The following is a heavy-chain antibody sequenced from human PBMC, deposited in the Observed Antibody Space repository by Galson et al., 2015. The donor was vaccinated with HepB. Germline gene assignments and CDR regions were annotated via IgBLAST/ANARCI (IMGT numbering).Heavy chain of an antibody. V-gene: IGHV1-69*01. CDR2: IIPIFGTA. D-gene: IGHD2-2*01. Sequence: CKASGGTFSSYAISWVRQAPGQGLEWMGGIIPIFGTANYAQKFQGRVTITADESTSTAYMELSSLRSEDTAVYYCARGSSGPYCSSTSCYAQPFDYWGQGTLVTVSS. J-gene: IGHJ4*02. CDR1: GGTFSSYA. CDR3: ARGSSGPYCSSTSCYAQPFDY.